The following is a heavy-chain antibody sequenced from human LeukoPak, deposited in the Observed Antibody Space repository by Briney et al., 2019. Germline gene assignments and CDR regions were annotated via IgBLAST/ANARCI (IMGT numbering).Heavy chain of an antibody. J-gene: IGHJ3*01. CDR2: ISSSSSTI. Sequence: PGGSLRLSCAASGFTFSSYSMNWVRQAPGKGLEWVSYISSSSSTIYYADSVKGRFTISRDNAKNSLYLQMNSLRAEDTAVYYCARDRPYYDSSGYSGLGGVFDLWAQGTMVPVSS. D-gene: IGHD3-22*01. V-gene: IGHV3-48*01. CDR3: ARDRPYYDSSGYSGLGGVFDL. CDR1: GFTFSSYS.